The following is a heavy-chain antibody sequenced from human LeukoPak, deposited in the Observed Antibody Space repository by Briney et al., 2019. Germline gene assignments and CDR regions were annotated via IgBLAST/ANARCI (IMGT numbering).Heavy chain of an antibody. V-gene: IGHV3-23*01. CDR1: GFTFSSYA. J-gene: IGHJ4*02. D-gene: IGHD1-7*01. CDR2: FSGSGGST. Sequence: GGSLRLSCAASGFTFSSYAMSWVRQAPGKGLEWVSAFSGSGGSTYYADSVKGRVTISRDNSKERLYLQINSLTAEDTAVYYCAKNSNYLDYWGQGTLVTVSS. CDR3: AKNSNYLDY.